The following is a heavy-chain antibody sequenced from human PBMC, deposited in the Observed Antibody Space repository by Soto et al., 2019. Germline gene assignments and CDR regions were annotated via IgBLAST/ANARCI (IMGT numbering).Heavy chain of an antibody. V-gene: IGHV3-48*03. J-gene: IGHJ6*02. CDR3: ARGNYYYGMDV. CDR2: ITNTGSAV. CDR1: GITFSSYE. Sequence: GGSLRLSCVDSGITFSSYEMNWVRQAPGKGLEWVSYITNTGSAVDYADSVKGRFIISRDNAKSSVHLQMNSLRAGDTAIYYCARGNYYYGMDVWGRGTTVTVPS.